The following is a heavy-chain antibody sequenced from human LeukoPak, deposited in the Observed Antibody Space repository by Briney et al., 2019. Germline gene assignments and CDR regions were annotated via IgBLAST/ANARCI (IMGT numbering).Heavy chain of an antibody. CDR2: ISWDGGRT. CDR3: AKDISGGGYVWGSYRFEYPGVGYYGMDV. J-gene: IGHJ6*02. D-gene: IGHD3-16*02. Sequence: HTGGSLRLSCEASGFTFEVYPMHWVRQAPGKGLGWVSLISWDGGRTYYADSVKGRFTISRDNSKNSLYLQMSSLRTEDTALYYCAKDISGGGYVWGSYRFEYPGVGYYGMDVWGQGTTVTVSS. CDR1: GFTFEVYP. V-gene: IGHV3-43*01.